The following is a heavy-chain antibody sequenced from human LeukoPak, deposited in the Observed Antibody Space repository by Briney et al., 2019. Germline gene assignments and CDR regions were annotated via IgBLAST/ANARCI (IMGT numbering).Heavy chain of an antibody. V-gene: IGHV1-2*06. CDR3: ARVGDFWSGSDY. Sequence: EASVKVSCKASGYTFTGYYMHWVRQAPGQGLEGMGRINPNSGGTNYAQKFQGRVTMTRDTSISTAYMELSRLRSDDTAVYYCARVGDFWSGSDYWGQGTLVTVSS. J-gene: IGHJ4*02. CDR1: GYTFTGYY. CDR2: INPNSGGT. D-gene: IGHD3-3*01.